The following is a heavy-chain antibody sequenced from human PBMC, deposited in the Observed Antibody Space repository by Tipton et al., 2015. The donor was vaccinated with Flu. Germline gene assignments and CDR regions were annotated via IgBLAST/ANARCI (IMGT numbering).Heavy chain of an antibody. J-gene: IGHJ4*02. V-gene: IGHV4-31*03. CDR2: SSHTGRA. Sequence: LRLSCTVSGGSINSDGDYWTWIRQPPGKGLEWIGYSSHTGRAYYTPSLKSRLSISVDTSRSLFYLNLSSVTDADTAVYYCARLRGIVSSSGGYTDSWGQGILVTVSS. D-gene: IGHD6-19*01. CDR1: GGSINSDGDY. CDR3: ARLRGIVSSSGGYTDS.